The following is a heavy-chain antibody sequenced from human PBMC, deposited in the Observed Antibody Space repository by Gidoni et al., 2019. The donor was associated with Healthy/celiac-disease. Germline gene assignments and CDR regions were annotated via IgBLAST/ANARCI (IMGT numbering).Heavy chain of an antibody. J-gene: IGHJ4*02. CDR1: GGSLSSGGYS. D-gene: IGHD4-17*01. V-gene: IGHV4-30-2*01. CDR2: IYHSGST. Sequence: QLQLQESGSGLVKPSQTLSLTCAVSGGSLSSGGYSWSWIRQPPGKGLEWIGYIYHSGSTYYNPSLKSRVTISVDRSKNQFSLKLSSVTAADTAVYYCASSYDYGDYVPFYWGQGTLVTVSS. CDR3: ASSYDYGDYVPFY.